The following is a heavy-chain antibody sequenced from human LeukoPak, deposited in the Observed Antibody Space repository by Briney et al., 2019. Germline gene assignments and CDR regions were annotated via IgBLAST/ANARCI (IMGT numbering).Heavy chain of an antibody. CDR3: ASGSGSYRTPYYYMDV. CDR1: GFTVSSSY. J-gene: IGHJ6*03. CDR2: IYSGGST. Sequence: GGSLRLSCAASGFTVSSSYMSCFLQAPRKGLVWVSVIYSGGSTYYADSVKGRFTISRDNSKNTRYLQMHSLRAEDTAVYYCASGSGSYRTPYYYMDVWGTGTTVTVSS. V-gene: IGHV3-53*01. D-gene: IGHD3-10*01.